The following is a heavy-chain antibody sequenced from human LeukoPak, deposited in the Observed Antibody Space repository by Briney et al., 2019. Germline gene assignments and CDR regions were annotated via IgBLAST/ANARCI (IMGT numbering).Heavy chain of an antibody. V-gene: IGHV4-61*02. CDR1: GGSISSGSYD. Sequence: SQTLSLTCTVSGGSISSGSYDWSWIRQPAGKGLEWIGRIYTSGSTNYNPSLKSRVTISVDTSKNQFSLKLSSVTAADTAVYYCAREDRYYDFWSGYYTVHYYYGMDVWGQGTTVTVSS. CDR3: AREDRYYDFWSGYYTVHYYYGMDV. J-gene: IGHJ6*02. D-gene: IGHD3-3*01. CDR2: IYTSGST.